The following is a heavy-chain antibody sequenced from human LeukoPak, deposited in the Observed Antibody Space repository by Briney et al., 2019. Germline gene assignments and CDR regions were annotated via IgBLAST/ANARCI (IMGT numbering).Heavy chain of an antibody. CDR3: ARGVHYYYDSSGDDAFDI. V-gene: IGHV4-39*07. Sequence: SETLSLTCTVSGGSISSNSYYWGWVRQPPGKGLEWIGSIYYSGNTYYNPSLKSRVTISVDTSKNQFSLKLSSVTAADTAVYYCARGVHYYYDSSGDDAFDIWGQGTVVTVSS. CDR1: GGSISSNSYY. CDR2: IYYSGNT. D-gene: IGHD3-22*01. J-gene: IGHJ3*02.